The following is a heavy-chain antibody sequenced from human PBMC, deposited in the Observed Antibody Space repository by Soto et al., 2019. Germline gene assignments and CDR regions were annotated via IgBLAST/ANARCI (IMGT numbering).Heavy chain of an antibody. D-gene: IGHD2-15*01. V-gene: IGHV3-74*01. J-gene: IGHJ4*02. Sequence: EVQLVESGGGLVQPGGSLRLSCAASGFTFSGHWMHWVRQAPGKGLVWVSRISSDGSSADYADSVKGRFTISRDNTKNTLYLQMNRLRAEDTALYYCARVLYCSGGGCYSNFDYWGQGTPVTVSS. CDR2: ISSDGSSA. CDR1: GFTFSGHW. CDR3: ARVLYCSGGGCYSNFDY.